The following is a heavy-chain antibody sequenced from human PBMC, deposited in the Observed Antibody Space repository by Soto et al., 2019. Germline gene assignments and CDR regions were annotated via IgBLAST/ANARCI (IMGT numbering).Heavy chain of an antibody. CDR3: ARLRRDWGDAFDL. CDR2: IIPVFDKA. D-gene: IGHD3-16*01. CDR1: GGSFGSSA. J-gene: IGHJ3*01. Sequence: QVQLVQSGADVKKPGSSVKVSCKTSGGSFGSSAISWVRQAPAQGLEWMGEIIPVFDKANYAQNFQDRLTITADESTGTVFMQLSSLRSDDTAVYFCARLRRDWGDAFDLWGQWTVVTVSS. V-gene: IGHV1-69*01.